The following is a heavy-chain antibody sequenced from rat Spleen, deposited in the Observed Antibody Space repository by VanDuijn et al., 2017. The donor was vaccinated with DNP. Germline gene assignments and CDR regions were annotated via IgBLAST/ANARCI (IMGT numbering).Heavy chain of an antibody. J-gene: IGHJ2*01. Sequence: QVQLKESGPGLVQPSQTLSLACTVSGFSLTNYHVHWVRQPSGKGLEWMGVIWTGGSTEYNSALKSRLSISRDTSKSQVFLKMTSLQTEDTAIYFCTRDDTVVAIWYWGQGVMVTVSS. D-gene: IGHD1-2*01. CDR1: GFSLTNYH. CDR2: IWTGGST. V-gene: IGHV2-43*01. CDR3: TRDDTVVAIWY.